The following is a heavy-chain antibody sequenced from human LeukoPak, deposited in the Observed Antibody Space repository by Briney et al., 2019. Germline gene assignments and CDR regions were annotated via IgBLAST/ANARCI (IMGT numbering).Heavy chain of an antibody. Sequence: ASVKVSCKASGGTFSSYAISWVRQAPGQGLEWMGGIIPIFGTANYAQKFQGRVTITADESTSTAYMELSSLRSEDTAVYYCARARETGTFPVYYCYGMDVWGQGTTVTVSS. CDR1: GGTFSSYA. CDR3: ARARETGTFPVYYCYGMDV. J-gene: IGHJ6*02. CDR2: IIPIFGTA. V-gene: IGHV1-69*13. D-gene: IGHD1-7*01.